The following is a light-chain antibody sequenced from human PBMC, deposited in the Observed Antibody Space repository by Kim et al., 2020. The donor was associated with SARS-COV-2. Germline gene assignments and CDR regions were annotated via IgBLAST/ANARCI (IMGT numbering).Light chain of an antibody. Sequence: GLKVTISCSGSSSNIGKNYVSWYQHLPKTAPKLLIDDNNERPSGIPDRFSRSKSGTSATLGITGLQTGDEADYYCGTWDSSLSAVVFGGGTQLTVL. CDR2: DNN. J-gene: IGLJ2*01. V-gene: IGLV1-51*01. CDR1: SSNIGKNY. CDR3: GTWDSSLSAVV.